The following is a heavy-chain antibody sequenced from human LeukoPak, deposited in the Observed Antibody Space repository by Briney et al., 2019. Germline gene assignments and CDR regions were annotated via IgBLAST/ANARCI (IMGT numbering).Heavy chain of an antibody. J-gene: IGHJ4*02. D-gene: IGHD6-13*01. CDR1: GFTFSSYW. V-gene: IGHV3-74*01. CDR2: INSDGSST. Sequence: GGSLRLSCAASGFTFSSYWMHWVRQAPGKGLVWVSRINSDGSSTSYADSVKGRFTISRDNSKNTLYLQMNSLRAEDTAVYYCAKDRGAAVQLFDYWGQGTLVTVSS. CDR3: AKDRGAAVQLFDY.